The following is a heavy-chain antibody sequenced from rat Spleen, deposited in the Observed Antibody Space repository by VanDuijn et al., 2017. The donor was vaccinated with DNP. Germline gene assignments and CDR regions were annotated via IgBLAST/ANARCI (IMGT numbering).Heavy chain of an antibody. CDR1: GFTFSNYD. J-gene: IGHJ4*01. CDR2: ISYDGSRT. CDR3: ASHSSYTPMDA. Sequence: EVQLVESGGGLVQPGRSMKLSCAASGFTFSNYDMAWVRQAPTKGLVWVASISYDGSRTYYRDSVKGRFTISRDNAKSTLYLQMDSLRSEDTATYYCASHSSYTPMDAWGQGASVTVSS. V-gene: IGHV5-25*01. D-gene: IGHD1-2*01.